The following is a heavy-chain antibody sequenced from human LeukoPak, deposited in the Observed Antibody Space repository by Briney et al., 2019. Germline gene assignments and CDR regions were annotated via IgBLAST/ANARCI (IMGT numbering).Heavy chain of an antibody. D-gene: IGHD5-18*01. Sequence: PSETLSLTCTVSGGSISSSSYYWGWIRQPPGKGLEWIGSIYYSGSTYYNPSLKSRVTISVDTSKNQFSLKLSSVTAADTAVYYCASIRGYNYGPLYFDYWGQGTLVTVSS. CDR1: GGSISSSSYY. CDR3: ASIRGYNYGPLYFDY. CDR2: IYYSGST. J-gene: IGHJ4*02. V-gene: IGHV4-39*01.